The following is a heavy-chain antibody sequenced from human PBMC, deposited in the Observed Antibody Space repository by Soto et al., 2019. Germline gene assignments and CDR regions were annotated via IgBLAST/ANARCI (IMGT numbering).Heavy chain of an antibody. CDR1: GFTFSTYS. J-gene: IGHJ6*02. CDR2: ITKSSRTI. Sequence: HPGGSLRLSCAASGFTFSTYSMNWVRQAPGKGLEWISYITKSSRTIYYADSVKGRFTISRDNAKNSLYLQMNSLRAEDTAVYYCTRDHGYGYGMDVWGQGTPVTVSS. D-gene: IGHD5-12*01. CDR3: TRDHGYGYGMDV. V-gene: IGHV3-48*01.